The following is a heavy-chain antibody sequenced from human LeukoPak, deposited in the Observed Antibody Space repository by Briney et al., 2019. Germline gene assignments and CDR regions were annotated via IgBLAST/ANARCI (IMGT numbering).Heavy chain of an antibody. V-gene: IGHV1-69*06. CDR1: GGTFSSYA. D-gene: IGHD3-10*01. Sequence: GASVKVSCKASGGTFSSYAISWVRQAPGQGLEWMGGIIPIFGTANYAQEFQGRVTITADKSTSTAYMELSSLRSEDTAVYYCARSVLWFGELSNYFDYWGQGTLVTVSS. CDR3: ARSVLWFGELSNYFDY. CDR2: IIPIFGTA. J-gene: IGHJ4*02.